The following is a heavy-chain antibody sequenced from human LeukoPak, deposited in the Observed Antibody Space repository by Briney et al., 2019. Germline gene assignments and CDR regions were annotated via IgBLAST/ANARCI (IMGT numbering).Heavy chain of an antibody. D-gene: IGHD1-26*01. CDR1: GYTLTELS. Sequence: ASVKVSCKVSGYTLTELSMHWVRQAPGKGREWMGGFDPEDGETIYAQKFQGRVTMTEDTSTDTAYMELSSLRSEDTAVYYCATGVGWELLHYFDYWGQGTLVTVSS. J-gene: IGHJ4*02. CDR2: FDPEDGET. V-gene: IGHV1-24*01. CDR3: ATGVGWELLHYFDY.